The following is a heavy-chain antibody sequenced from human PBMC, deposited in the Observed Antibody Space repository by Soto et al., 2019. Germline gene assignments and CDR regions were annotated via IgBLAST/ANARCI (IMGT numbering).Heavy chain of an antibody. CDR3: ARDPQGVPAAQDGSWAYYYYYGMDV. V-gene: IGHV1-18*01. J-gene: IGHJ6*02. D-gene: IGHD2-2*01. CDR2: ISAYNGNT. Sequence: ASVKVSCKASGYTFTSYGISWVRQAPGQGLEWMGWISAYNGNTNYAQKLQGRVTMTTDTSTSTAYMELRSLRSDDTAVYYCARDPQGVPAAQDGSWAYYYYYGMDVWGQGTTVTVSS. CDR1: GYTFTSYG.